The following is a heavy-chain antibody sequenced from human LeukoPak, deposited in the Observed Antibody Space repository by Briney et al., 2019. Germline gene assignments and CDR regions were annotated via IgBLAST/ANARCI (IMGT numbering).Heavy chain of an antibody. J-gene: IGHJ4*02. D-gene: IGHD6-13*01. V-gene: IGHV1-2*02. CDR2: INPNSGGT. CDR3: ARADSSVGYFDY. CDR1: GYTFTGYY. Sequence: ASVKVSCKASGYTFTGYYMHWVRQAPGQGLEWMGWINPNSGGTNYAQKFQGRVTMTRDTSISTAYMELSRLRSDDTAVYYCARADSSVGYFDYWGQGTLVTVSP.